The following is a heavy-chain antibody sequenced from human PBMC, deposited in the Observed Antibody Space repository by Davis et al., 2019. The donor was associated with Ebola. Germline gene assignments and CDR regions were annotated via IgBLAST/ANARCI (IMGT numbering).Heavy chain of an antibody. CDR3: ARGRHMGRGTGGYYYGMDV. J-gene: IGHJ6*02. CDR2: IFHSGST. CDR1: GGSISSGGYS. Sequence: SETLSLTCAVSGGSISSGGYSWSWIRQPPGKGREWIGYIFHSGSTYYNPSLTSRVTISVDRSKNQFSLKLSSVTAADTAGYYCARGRHMGRGTGGYYYGMDVWGQGTTVTVSS. D-gene: IGHD3-10*01. V-gene: IGHV4-30-2*01.